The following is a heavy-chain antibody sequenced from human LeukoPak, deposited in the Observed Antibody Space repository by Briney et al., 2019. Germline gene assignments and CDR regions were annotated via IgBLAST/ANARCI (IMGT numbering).Heavy chain of an antibody. V-gene: IGHV3-30-3*01. CDR3: ARGIVGPHGAFDI. CDR2: ISYDGSNK. J-gene: IGHJ3*02. CDR1: GFTFSSYA. Sequence: GGSLRLSCAASGFTFSSYAMHWVRQAPGKGLEWVAAISYDGSNKYYADSVKGRFTISRDNSKNTLYLQMNSLRAEDTAVYYCARGIVGPHGAFDIWGQGTMVTVSS. D-gene: IGHD1-26*01.